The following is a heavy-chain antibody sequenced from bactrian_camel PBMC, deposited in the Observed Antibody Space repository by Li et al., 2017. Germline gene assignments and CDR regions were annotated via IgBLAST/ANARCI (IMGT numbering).Heavy chain of an antibody. CDR3: AVDWTLCGLSTPFGGY. V-gene: IGHV3S53*01. CDR2: TDSDGRT. J-gene: IGHJ6*01. Sequence: HVQLVESGGGSVQVGGSLRLSCVSSGDIIGRYCMGWFRQIPDREREGVAATDSDGRTDYVASVKGRFTISDDNAKRTAYLQMDSLKPEDTAMYYCAVDWTLCGLSTPFGGYWGQGTQVTVS. CDR1: GDIIGRYC. D-gene: IGHD5*01.